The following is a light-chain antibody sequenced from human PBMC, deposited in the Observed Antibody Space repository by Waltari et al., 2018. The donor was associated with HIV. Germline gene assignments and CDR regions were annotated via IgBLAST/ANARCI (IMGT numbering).Light chain of an antibody. Sequence: YELTQPHSVSVSPGQTARITCSGDALPNQYAHCYQQKSGQAPVKVIYEDNKRHSGIPERFSGSSSGRMATLTITAAQVEDEADYYCYSRDNSGNHRVFGGGTKLTVL. CDR2: EDN. CDR1: ALPNQY. V-gene: IGLV3-10*01. J-gene: IGLJ2*01. CDR3: YSRDNSGNHRV.